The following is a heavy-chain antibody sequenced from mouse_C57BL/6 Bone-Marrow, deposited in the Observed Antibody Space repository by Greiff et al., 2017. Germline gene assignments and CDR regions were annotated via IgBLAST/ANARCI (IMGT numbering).Heavy chain of an antibody. D-gene: IGHD1-1*01. V-gene: IGHV14-4*01. Sequence: EVQLLQSGAELVRPGASVKLSCTASGFNIKDDYMHWVKQRPEQGLEWIGWIDPENGDTEYASKFQGKATITADKSSNTAYLQLSSLTSEDTAVYYCTPITSVVGGYFDVWGTGTTVTVSS. J-gene: IGHJ1*03. CDR3: TPITSVVGGYFDV. CDR1: GFNIKDDY. CDR2: IDPENGDT.